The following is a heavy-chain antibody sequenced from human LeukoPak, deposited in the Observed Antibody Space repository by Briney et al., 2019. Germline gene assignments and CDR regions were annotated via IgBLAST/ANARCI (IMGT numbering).Heavy chain of an antibody. D-gene: IGHD6-13*01. CDR3: AKVASSSWYSPGRYYFDY. CDR1: GFTFSSYS. Sequence: GGSLRLSCAASGFTFSSYSMNWVRQAPGKGLEWVAFIRYDGSNKYYADSVKGRFTISRDNSKNTLYLQMNSLGAEDTAVYYCAKVASSSWYSPGRYYFDYWGQGTLVTVSS. V-gene: IGHV3-30*02. CDR2: IRYDGSNK. J-gene: IGHJ4*02.